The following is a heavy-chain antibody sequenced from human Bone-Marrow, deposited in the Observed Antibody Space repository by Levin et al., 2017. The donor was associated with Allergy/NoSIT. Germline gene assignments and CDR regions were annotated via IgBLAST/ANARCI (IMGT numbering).Heavy chain of an antibody. CDR3: ARDGNSGSSPPLDY. V-gene: IGHV3-48*03. CDR2: ISSSGSTI. CDR1: GFTFSSYE. D-gene: IGHD1-26*01. Sequence: GGSLRLSCAASGFTFSSYEMNWVRQAPGKGLEWVSYISSSGSTIYYADSVKGRFTISRDNAKNSLYLQMNSLRAEDTAVYYCARDGNSGSSPPLDYWGQGTLVTVSS. J-gene: IGHJ4*02.